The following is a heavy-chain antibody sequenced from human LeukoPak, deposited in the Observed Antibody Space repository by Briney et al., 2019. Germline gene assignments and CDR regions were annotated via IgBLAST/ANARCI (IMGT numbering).Heavy chain of an antibody. CDR3: ARDYCSSTSCLFDY. Sequence: ASVKVSCEASGYTFTVYHMHWVRQAPGQGLEWMGRINPNSGDTNYAQKFQGRVTMTRDTSISTAYMELSRLRSDDTAVYYCARDYCSSTSCLFDYWGQGTLATVSS. D-gene: IGHD2-2*01. V-gene: IGHV1-2*06. CDR2: INPNSGDT. CDR1: GYTFTVYH. J-gene: IGHJ4*02.